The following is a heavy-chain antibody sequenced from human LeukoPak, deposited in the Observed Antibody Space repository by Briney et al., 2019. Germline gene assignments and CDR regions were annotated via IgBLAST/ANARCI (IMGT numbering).Heavy chain of an antibody. CDR3: ARHRAGGYCAVGDCFVHTF. D-gene: IGHD2-8*02. J-gene: IGHJ4*02. V-gene: IGHV1-18*01. CDR1: GYTFNMYG. CDR2: FSPYNGHT. Sequence: GASVKVSCKASGYTFNMYGISWVRQAPGQGLEWMGWFSPYNGHTNLAQKLQGRVTMTTDTSTNTAYMELRSLRSDDTAVYYCARHRAGGYCAVGDCFVHTFWGQGTLVTVSS.